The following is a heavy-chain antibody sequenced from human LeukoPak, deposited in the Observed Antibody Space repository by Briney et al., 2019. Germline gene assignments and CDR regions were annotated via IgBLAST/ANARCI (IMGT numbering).Heavy chain of an antibody. Sequence: SETLSLTCTVSGGSISSYYWSWIRQPPGKGLEWIGYIYCSGSTNYNPSLKSRVTISVDTSKNQFSLKLSSVTAADTAVYYCARAGYDYVWGSYRSKVDAFDIWGQGTMVTVSS. CDR3: ARAGYDYVWGSYRSKVDAFDI. V-gene: IGHV4-59*01. CDR1: GGSISSYY. J-gene: IGHJ3*02. CDR2: IYCSGST. D-gene: IGHD3-16*02.